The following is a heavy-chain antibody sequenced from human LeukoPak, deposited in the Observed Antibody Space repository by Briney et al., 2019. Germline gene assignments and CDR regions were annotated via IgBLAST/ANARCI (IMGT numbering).Heavy chain of an antibody. CDR2: IYHSGST. CDR3: ATLTDYDYSNFDY. Sequence: NPSETLSLTCTVSGYSISSGYYWGWIRPPPGKGLEWIGNIYHSGSTYYNPSLKSRVTISVDTSKNQFSLKLSSVTAADTAVYYCATLTDYDYSNFDYWGQGTLVTVSS. D-gene: IGHD4-11*01. CDR1: GYSISSGYY. V-gene: IGHV4-38-2*02. J-gene: IGHJ4*02.